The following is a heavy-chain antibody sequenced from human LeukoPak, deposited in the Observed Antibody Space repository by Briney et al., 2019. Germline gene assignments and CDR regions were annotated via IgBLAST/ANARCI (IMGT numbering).Heavy chain of an antibody. CDR3: ARRRIAVAGNWFDP. D-gene: IGHD6-19*01. V-gene: IGHV4-4*09. J-gene: IGHJ5*02. CDR1: GGSISSYY. Sequence: SETLSLTCTVSGGSISSYYWSWIRQPPGKGLEWIGYIYTSGSTNYNPSLKNRVTISVDTSKNQFSLKLSSVTAADTAVCYCARRRIAVAGNWFDPWGQGTLVTVSS. CDR2: IYTSGST.